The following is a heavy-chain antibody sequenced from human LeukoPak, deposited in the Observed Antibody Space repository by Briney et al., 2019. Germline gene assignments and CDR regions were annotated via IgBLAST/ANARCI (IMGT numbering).Heavy chain of an antibody. Sequence: PGGSLRLSCAAFGFTFSSYAMSWVRQAPGKGLEWVSAISGSGGSTYYADSVKGRFTISRDNSKNTLYLQMNSLRAEDTAVYYCARGGATYYDYVWGSFGYGMDVWGQGTTVTVSS. CDR1: GFTFSSYA. J-gene: IGHJ6*02. V-gene: IGHV3-23*01. D-gene: IGHD3-16*01. CDR3: ARGGATYYDYVWGSFGYGMDV. CDR2: ISGSGGST.